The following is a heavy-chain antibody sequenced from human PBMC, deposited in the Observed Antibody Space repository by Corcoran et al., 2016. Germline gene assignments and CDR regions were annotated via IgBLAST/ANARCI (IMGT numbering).Heavy chain of an antibody. CDR2: IIPIFGTA. CDR1: GGTFSSYA. V-gene: IGHV1-69*01. CDR3: AGGALDIVVVPAAQNYYYYGMDV. J-gene: IGHJ6*02. Sequence: QVQLVQSGAEVKKPGSSVKVSCKASGGTFSSYAISWVRQAPGQGLEWMGGIIPIFGTANYAQKFQGRVTITADESTSTAYMELSSLRSEDTAVYYWAGGALDIVVVPAAQNYYYYGMDVWGQGTTVTVSS. D-gene: IGHD2-2*03.